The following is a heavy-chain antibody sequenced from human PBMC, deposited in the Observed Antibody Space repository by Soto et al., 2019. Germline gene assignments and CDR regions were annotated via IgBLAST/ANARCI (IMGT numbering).Heavy chain of an antibody. Sequence: GGSMRLSCAASGFPFSSFAMSWVRQAPGKGLEWVSAISGSGGSTYYADSVKGRFTVSRDNSKNTLYLQMNSLRAEDTAVYYCAKRWPGQPDAFDIWGQGTMVTVSS. J-gene: IGHJ3*02. CDR1: GFPFSSFA. V-gene: IGHV3-23*01. CDR2: ISGSGGST. CDR3: AKRWPGQPDAFDI.